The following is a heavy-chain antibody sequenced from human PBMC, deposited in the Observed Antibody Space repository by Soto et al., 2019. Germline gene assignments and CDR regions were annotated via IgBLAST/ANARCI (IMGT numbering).Heavy chain of an antibody. CDR1: GRTFSSYA. J-gene: IGHJ6*02. CDR2: IIPIFGTA. Sequence: ASVKVSCKASGRTFSSYAISWVRQAPGQGLEWMGGIIPIFGTANYAQKFQGRVTITADESTSTAYMELSSLRSEDTAVYYCARGGRPYYYGSGSTPGMDVWGQGTTVTVSS. V-gene: IGHV1-69*13. D-gene: IGHD3-10*01. CDR3: ARGGRPYYYGSGSTPGMDV.